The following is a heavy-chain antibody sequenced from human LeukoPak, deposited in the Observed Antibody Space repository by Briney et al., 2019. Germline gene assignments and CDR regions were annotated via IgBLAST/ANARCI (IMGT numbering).Heavy chain of an antibody. CDR3: ARSPTTVVDMYFDY. CDR2: ISYDGSNK. CDR1: GFTFSSYA. V-gene: IGHV3-30-3*01. D-gene: IGHD4-23*01. J-gene: IGHJ4*02. Sequence: GRSLRLSCAASGFTFSSYAMHWVRQAPGKGLEWVAVISYDGSNKYYADSVKGRFTISRDNSKSTLYQQMNSLRAEDTAVYYCARSPTTVVDMYFDYWGQGTLVTVSS.